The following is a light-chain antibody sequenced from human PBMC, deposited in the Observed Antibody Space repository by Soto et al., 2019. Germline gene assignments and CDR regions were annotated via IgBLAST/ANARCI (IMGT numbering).Light chain of an antibody. CDR2: DAS. CDR1: QSISSY. CDR3: QHYNSYSEA. V-gene: IGKV3-11*01. J-gene: IGKJ1*01. Sequence: EIVLTQSPATLSLSPGERATLSCRASQSISSYLAWYQQKPGQAPRLLIYDASNRATGIPARFSGSGSGTAFTLTISSLEPEDFATYYCQHYNSYSEAFGQGTKVELK.